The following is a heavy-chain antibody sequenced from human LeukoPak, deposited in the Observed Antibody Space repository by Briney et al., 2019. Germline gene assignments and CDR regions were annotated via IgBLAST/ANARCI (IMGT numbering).Heavy chain of an antibody. D-gene: IGHD5-18*01. CDR1: GFTFSNYW. J-gene: IGHJ5*02. CDR3: ARGQTWIQLWP. V-gene: IGHV3-7*04. Sequence: GGSLRLSCAASGFTFSNYWMTWVRQAPGKGLEWVANIKQDGSEKYYVDSVKGRFNISRDNAKNSLYLQMNSLRDEDTAVYYCARGQTWIQLWPRGQGTLVTVFS. CDR2: IKQDGSEK.